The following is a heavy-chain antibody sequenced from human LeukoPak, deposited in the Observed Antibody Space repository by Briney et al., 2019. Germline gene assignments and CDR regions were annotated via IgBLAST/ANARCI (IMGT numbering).Heavy chain of an antibody. CDR1: GYTFNTYG. J-gene: IGHJ4*02. Sequence: ASVKVSCKASGYTFNTYGITWVRQAPGQGLEWMGWISAYSYNTVYAQNFQGRVTMTADSSTSTAYMELRSLRSDDTAVYYCARLVQQWLVHYFDYWGRGTLVTVSS. CDR3: ARLVQQWLVHYFDY. D-gene: IGHD6-19*01. V-gene: IGHV1-18*01. CDR2: ISAYSYNT.